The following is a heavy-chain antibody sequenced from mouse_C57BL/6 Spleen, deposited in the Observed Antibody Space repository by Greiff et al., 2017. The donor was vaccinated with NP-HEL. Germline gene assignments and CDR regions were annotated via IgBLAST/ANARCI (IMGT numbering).Heavy chain of an antibody. CDR3: VGGSSFYWYFDV. CDR2: INPNNGGT. CDR1: GYTFTDYN. Sequence: EVQLQQSGPELVKPGASVKMSCKASGYTFTDYNMHWVKQSHGKSLEWIGYINPNNGGTSYNQKFKGKATLTVNKSSSTAYMELRSLTSEDSAVYYCVGGSSFYWYFDVWGTGTTVTVSS. V-gene: IGHV1-22*01. J-gene: IGHJ1*03. D-gene: IGHD1-1*01.